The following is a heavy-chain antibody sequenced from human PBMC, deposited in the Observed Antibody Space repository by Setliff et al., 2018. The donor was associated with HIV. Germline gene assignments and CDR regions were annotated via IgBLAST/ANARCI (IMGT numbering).Heavy chain of an antibody. CDR2: IYHSGNT. V-gene: IGHV4-38-2*02. D-gene: IGHD1-1*01. CDR1: GYSISNDYY. Sequence: LSLTCTVSGYSISNDYYWGWIRQPPGKGLEWIASIYHSGNTYYNPSLKSRVTISVDTSKNQFSLRLSSVTAADTAVYYCARDGSRTTGATGYYYGLDVWGQGTTVTVSS. J-gene: IGHJ6*02. CDR3: ARDGSRTTGATGYYYGLDV.